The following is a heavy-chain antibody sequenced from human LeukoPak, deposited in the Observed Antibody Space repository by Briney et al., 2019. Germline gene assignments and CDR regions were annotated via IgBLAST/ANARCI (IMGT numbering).Heavy chain of an antibody. CDR1: TFTFADYP. D-gene: IGHD3-10*01. CDR2: IKTKPFGGTS. J-gene: IGHJ3*01. V-gene: IGHV3-49*04. Sequence: GGSLRLSCTSATFTFADYPLSWVRQAPGRGLEWITFIKTKPFGGTSEYAASVKGRFSFSRDDSKNIVYLQMNSLNTEDTAVYYCTRHQSHYLDAFDLWGQGTMVTVSS. CDR3: TRHQSHYLDAFDL.